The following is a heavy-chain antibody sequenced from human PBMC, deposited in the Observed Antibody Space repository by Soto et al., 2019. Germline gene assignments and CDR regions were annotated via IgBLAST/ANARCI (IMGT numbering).Heavy chain of an antibody. CDR1: GFTFSSYG. V-gene: IGHV3-33*01. CDR3: ARDPLGTATTLTGGYYYYGMDV. D-gene: IGHD7-27*01. Sequence: QVQLVESGGGVVQPGRSLRLSCAASGFTFSSYGMHWVRQAPGKGLEWVAVIWYDGSNKYYADSVKGRFTISRDNSKNTLYLQMNSLRAEDTAVYYCARDPLGTATTLTGGYYYYGMDVWGQGTTVTVSS. CDR2: IWYDGSNK. J-gene: IGHJ6*02.